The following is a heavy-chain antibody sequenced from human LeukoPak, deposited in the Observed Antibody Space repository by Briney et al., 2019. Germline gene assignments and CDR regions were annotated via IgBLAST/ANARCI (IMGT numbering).Heavy chain of an antibody. D-gene: IGHD2-15*01. CDR2: IWYDGSNK. J-gene: IGHJ3*02. CDR3: VRDDGNCTGSSCYDAFDI. CDR1: GFTFSSYG. V-gene: IGHV3-33*01. Sequence: GGSLRLSCAASGFTFSSYGIHWVRQAPGKGLEWVAVIWYDGSNKHYGDSVKGRFTISRDNAKNSLYLQMNSLRDEDTAIYYCVRDDGNCTGSSCYDAFDIWGQGTLVTVSS.